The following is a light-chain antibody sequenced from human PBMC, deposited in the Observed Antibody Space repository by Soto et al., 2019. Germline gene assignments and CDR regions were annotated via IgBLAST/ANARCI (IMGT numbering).Light chain of an antibody. CDR1: QSVSSN. CDR3: QQYNNWPS. CDR2: GAS. J-gene: IGKJ5*01. V-gene: IGKV3D-15*01. Sequence: EIRRTKSRDTLSFAPLVNATRXCRASQSVSSNLDWYQQKPGQAPRLLIYGASTRATGIPARFSGSGSGTEFTLTISCLHSEDFAVYYCQQYNNWPSCGQGTRLEIK.